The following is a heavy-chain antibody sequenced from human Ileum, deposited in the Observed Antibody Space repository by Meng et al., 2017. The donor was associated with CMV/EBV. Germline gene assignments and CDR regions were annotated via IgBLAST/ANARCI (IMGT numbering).Heavy chain of an antibody. CDR2: INPNTGGT. J-gene: IGHJ4*02. D-gene: IGHD3-10*01. Sequence: SCKASGYTCTGYYMHWVRQAPGQGLEWMGWINPNTGGTNYAQKFQGRITMTRDTSISTAYMELSGLRSDDTSVYYCARVGLWFGDYWGQGTLVTVSS. V-gene: IGHV1-2*02. CDR1: GYTCTGYY. CDR3: ARVGLWFGDY.